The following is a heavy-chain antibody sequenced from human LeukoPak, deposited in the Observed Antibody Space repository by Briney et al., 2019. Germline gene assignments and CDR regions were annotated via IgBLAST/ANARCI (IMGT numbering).Heavy chain of an antibody. V-gene: IGHV3-74*03. CDR1: GFTLRSYW. CDR2: INSDGSNT. J-gene: IGHJ4*02. CDR3: VKKGQADDYGNPD. Sequence: GGSLRLSCAASGFTLRSYWMHWVRQAPGKGLVWVSRINSDGSNTKYADSVEGRFTISRDNANNTLYLQMNSLRADDTAVYYCVKKGQADDYGNPDWGQGALVTVSP. D-gene: IGHD4-17*01.